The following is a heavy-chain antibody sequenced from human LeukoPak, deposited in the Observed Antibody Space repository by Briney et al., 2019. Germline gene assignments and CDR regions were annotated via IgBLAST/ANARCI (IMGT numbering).Heavy chain of an antibody. CDR1: GFTFSSYG. CDR2: IWYDGSNK. D-gene: IGHD5-12*01. J-gene: IGHJ4*02. CDR3: ARDRGYSGYDYFDY. V-gene: IGHV3-33*01. Sequence: GGSLRLSCAASGFTFSSYGMHWVRQAPGKGLEWVAVIWYDGSNKYYADSVKGRFTISRDNSKYTLYLQMNSLRAEDTAVYYCARDRGYSGYDYFDYWGQGTLVTVSS.